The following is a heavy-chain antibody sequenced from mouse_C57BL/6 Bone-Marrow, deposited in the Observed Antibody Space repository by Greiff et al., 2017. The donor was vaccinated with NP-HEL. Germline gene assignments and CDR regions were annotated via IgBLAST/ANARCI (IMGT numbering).Heavy chain of an antibody. D-gene: IGHD2-2*01. CDR2: IRLKSDNYAT. Sequence: EVKLEESGGGLVQPGGSMKLSCVASGFTFSNYWMNWVRQSPEKGLEWVAQIRLKSDNYATHYAESVKGRFTISRDASKSSVYLQMNNLRAEDTGIYYCTEGTMVTTDGGDGFAYWGQGTLVTVSA. J-gene: IGHJ3*01. V-gene: IGHV6-3*01. CDR3: TEGTMVTTDGGDGFAY. CDR1: GFTFSNYW.